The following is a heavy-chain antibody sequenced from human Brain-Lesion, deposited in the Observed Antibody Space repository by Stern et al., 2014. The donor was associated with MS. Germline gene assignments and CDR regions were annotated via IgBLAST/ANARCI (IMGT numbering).Heavy chain of an antibody. D-gene: IGHD2-15*01. J-gene: IGHJ4*02. CDR2: IFSTGET. CDR1: GFSLSNDAMG. Sequence: QITLKESGPVLVKPTETLTLTCSVSGFSLSNDAMGVSWIGQPPGKDLECLAHIFSTGETAYSTSLKSRLTISQDTSRSQVVLTMTNMDPVDTATYYCARMREYCSGGICFAGYYDSWGQGTLVTVSS. CDR3: ARMREYCSGGICFAGYYDS. V-gene: IGHV2-26*01.